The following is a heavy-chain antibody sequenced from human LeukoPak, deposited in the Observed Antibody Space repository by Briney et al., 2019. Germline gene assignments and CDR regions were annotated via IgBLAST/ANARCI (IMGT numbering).Heavy chain of an antibody. V-gene: IGHV4-4*07. D-gene: IGHD1-26*01. Sequence: KPSETLSLTCTVSGVSVTNYYWAWIRQPAGKGLEWIGRMYISGSTNYNPSLKSRVTISIDKNKNQFSLKLRSVTAADTAVYYCARDYLVGAPLDSWGQGTLVTVSP. CDR3: ARDYLVGAPLDS. CDR2: MYISGST. CDR1: GVSVTNYY. J-gene: IGHJ4*02.